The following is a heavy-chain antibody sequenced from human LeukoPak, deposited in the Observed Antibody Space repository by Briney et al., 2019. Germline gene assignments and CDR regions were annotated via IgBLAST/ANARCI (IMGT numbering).Heavy chain of an antibody. D-gene: IGHD1-1*01. CDR1: GFTFSSYA. Sequence: GGSLRLSCAASGFTFSSYAMTWVREAPGEGVEWVSAISGSGGSTYYADSVKGRITISRDNYKNTLYLQMSSLRADDTAIYYCAKDRNNWGSPRWEGGFVPWGQGTLVTVSS. CDR3: AKDRNNWGSPRWEGGFVP. CDR2: ISGSGGST. V-gene: IGHV3-23*01. J-gene: IGHJ5*02.